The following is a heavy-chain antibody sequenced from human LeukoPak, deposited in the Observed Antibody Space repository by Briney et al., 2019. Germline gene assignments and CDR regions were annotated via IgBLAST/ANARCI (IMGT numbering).Heavy chain of an antibody. CDR3: AKDGSYDFWSGYYGV. D-gene: IGHD3-3*01. CDR2: ISGSGGST. CDR1: GFTFSSYA. J-gene: IGHJ4*02. Sequence: GGSLRLSCAASGFTFSSYAMSWVRQAPGKGLEWVSAISGSGGSTYYADSVKGRFTISRDNSKNTLYLQMNSLRAEDTAVYYCAKDGSYDFWSGYYGVWGQGTLVTVSS. V-gene: IGHV3-23*01.